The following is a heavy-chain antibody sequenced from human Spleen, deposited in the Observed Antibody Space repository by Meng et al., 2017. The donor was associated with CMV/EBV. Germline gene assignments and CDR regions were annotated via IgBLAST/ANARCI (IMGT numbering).Heavy chain of an antibody. D-gene: IGHD6-6*01. J-gene: IGHJ4*02. CDR2: ISGSGGST. CDR1: GFTFSSYA. V-gene: IGHV3-23*01. Sequence: EGSLRLSCAASGFTFSSYAMSWVRQAPGKGLEWVSAISGSGGSTYYADSVKGRFTISRDNSKNTLYLQMNSLRAEDTAVYYCAKPPSAYSSSSLFDYWGQGTLVTVSS. CDR3: AKPPSAYSSSSLFDY.